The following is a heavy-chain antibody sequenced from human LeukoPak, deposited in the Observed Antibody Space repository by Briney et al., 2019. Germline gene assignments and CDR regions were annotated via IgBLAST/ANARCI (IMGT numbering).Heavy chain of an antibody. CDR1: GGSFSGYY. D-gene: IGHD6-19*01. Sequence: SETLSLTCAVYGGSFSGYYWSWIRQPPGKGLEWIGEINHSGSTNYNPSLKSRVTISVDTSKNQFSLKLSSVTAADTAVYYCARGEVAGKLTRFDYWGQGTLVTVSS. CDR2: INHSGST. CDR3: ARGEVAGKLTRFDY. V-gene: IGHV4-34*01. J-gene: IGHJ4*02.